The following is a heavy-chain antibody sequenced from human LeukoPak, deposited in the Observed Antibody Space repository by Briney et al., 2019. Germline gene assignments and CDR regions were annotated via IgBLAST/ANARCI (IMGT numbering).Heavy chain of an antibody. V-gene: IGHV4-39*07. CDR3: ARECSGGSCYSGYYYYYYMDV. CDR2: IYYSGST. D-gene: IGHD2-15*01. Sequence: SETLSLTCTVSGGSISSSSYYWGWIRQPPGKGLEWIGSIYYSGSTYYNPSLKSRVTISVDTSKNQFSLKLSSVTAADTAVYYCARECSGGSCYSGYYYYYYMDVWGKGTTVTVSS. CDR1: GGSISSSSYY. J-gene: IGHJ6*03.